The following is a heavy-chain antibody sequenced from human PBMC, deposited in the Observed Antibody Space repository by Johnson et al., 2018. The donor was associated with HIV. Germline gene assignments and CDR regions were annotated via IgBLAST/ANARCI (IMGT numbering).Heavy chain of an antibody. D-gene: IGHD6-19*01. V-gene: IGHV3-30*03. Sequence: VQLVESGGGVVQPGTSLRLSCAASVFTFSSYGMHWVRQAPGKGLEWVAVISYDGSNKYYADSVKGRFTISRDNSKNTLYLQMNSLRAEDTAVYYCAIIAVAVSWDAFDIWGQGTMVTVSS. CDR2: ISYDGSNK. J-gene: IGHJ3*02. CDR1: VFTFSSYG. CDR3: AIIAVAVSWDAFDI.